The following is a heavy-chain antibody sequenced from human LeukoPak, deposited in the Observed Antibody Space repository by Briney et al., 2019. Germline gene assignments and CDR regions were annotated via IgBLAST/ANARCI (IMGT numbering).Heavy chain of an antibody. CDR1: GYTFTGYY. D-gene: IGHD6-19*01. Sequence: ASVTVSCKASGYTFTGYYMRWVRQAPGQGLEWMGWINPNSGGTNYAQTFQGRVTMTKDTSISTAYMELSSLRSEDTAVYYCARDTSRSIAVTFDYWGQGTLVTVSS. J-gene: IGHJ4*02. CDR3: ARDTSRSIAVTFDY. V-gene: IGHV1-2*02. CDR2: INPNSGGT.